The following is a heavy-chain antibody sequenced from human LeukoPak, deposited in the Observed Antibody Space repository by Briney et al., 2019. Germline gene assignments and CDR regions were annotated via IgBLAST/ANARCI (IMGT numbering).Heavy chain of an antibody. J-gene: IGHJ6*02. V-gene: IGHV3-74*01. CDR2: INSDGSST. CDR1: GFTFSTYW. CDR3: TRGNYGMDV. Sequence: PGGSLRLSCAASGFTFSTYWMHWVRQAPGKGLVRVSHINSDGSSTNYADSVKGRFTISRDNAESTLYLQMNSLRVEDTAVYYCTRGNYGMDVWGQGTTVTVSS.